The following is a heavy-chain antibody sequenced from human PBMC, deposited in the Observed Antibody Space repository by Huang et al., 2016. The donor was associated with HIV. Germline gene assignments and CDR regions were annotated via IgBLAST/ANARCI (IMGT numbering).Heavy chain of an antibody. CDR3: ARRFRVAATRKWFDP. CDR2: VNDGGDI. CDR1: GESLGTYY. Sequence: QVQLQQWGAGLLKPSETLALTCAVYGESLGTYYWAWIRRPPGKGLQWIGEVNDGGDINYNPSLESRVTISVDTSRNKVSLTLTSMTAAETATYYCARRFRVAATRKWFDPWGQGTLVIVSS. V-gene: IGHV4-34*01. D-gene: IGHD3-10*01. J-gene: IGHJ5*02.